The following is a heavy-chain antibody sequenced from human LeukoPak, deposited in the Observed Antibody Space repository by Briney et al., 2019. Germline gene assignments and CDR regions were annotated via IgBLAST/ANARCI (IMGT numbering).Heavy chain of an antibody. D-gene: IGHD3-10*01. CDR3: ARGRYFGSGNYYFDY. CDR2: MRSDGSDK. CDR1: GFTFSSYA. J-gene: IGHJ4*02. Sequence: PGGSLRLSCAASGFTFSSYAMSWVRQAPGKGLEWVAFMRSDGSDKFYADSVEGRFTISRDNPKNMLFLQLSSLRVEDTAVYFCARGRYFGSGNYYFDYWGQGTLVTVSS. V-gene: IGHV3-30*02.